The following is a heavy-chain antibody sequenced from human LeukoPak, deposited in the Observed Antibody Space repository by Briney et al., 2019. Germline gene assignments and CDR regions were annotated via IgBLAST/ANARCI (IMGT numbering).Heavy chain of an antibody. V-gene: IGHV3-30-3*01. Sequence: GGSLRLSCAASGFTFSSYAMHWVRQAPGKGLEWVAVISYDGSNKYYADSVKGRFTISRDNTKNSLFLQMNSLRADDTAVYYCARAVVPSAIEEAFDIWGQGTMVTVSS. J-gene: IGHJ3*02. CDR2: ISYDGSNK. D-gene: IGHD2-2*02. CDR1: GFTFSSYA. CDR3: ARAVVPSAIEEAFDI.